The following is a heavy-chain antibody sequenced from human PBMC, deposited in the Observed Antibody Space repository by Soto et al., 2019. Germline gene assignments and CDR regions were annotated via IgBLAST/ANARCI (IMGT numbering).Heavy chain of an antibody. CDR3: ARAPSRRDIRGSGI. CDR1: GGTFSSYA. V-gene: IGHV1-69*01. D-gene: IGHD3-16*01. J-gene: IGHJ3*02. CDR2: IIPIFGTA. Sequence: QVQLVQSGAEVKKPGSSVKVSCKASGGTFSSYAISWVRQAPGQGLEWMGGIIPIFGTANYAQKFQGRVTKTADEPTSTAYIELSSLRSDDTAVYYCARAPSRRDIRGSGIWGQGTMVTVSS.